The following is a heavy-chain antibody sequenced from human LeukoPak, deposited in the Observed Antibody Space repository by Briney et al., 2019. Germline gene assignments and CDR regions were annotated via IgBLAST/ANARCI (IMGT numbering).Heavy chain of an antibody. V-gene: IGHV3-9*01. CDR1: GFTFDDYA. CDR2: ISWNSGSI. D-gene: IGHD6-13*01. J-gene: IGHJ4*02. Sequence: QPGRSLRLSCAASGFTFDDYAMHWVRQAPGKGLEWVLGISWNSGSIGYADSVKGRFTISRDNAKNSLYLQMNSLRAEDTALYYCAKDAPGYSSSWYSFDYWGQGTLVTVSS. CDR3: AKDAPGYSSSWYSFDY.